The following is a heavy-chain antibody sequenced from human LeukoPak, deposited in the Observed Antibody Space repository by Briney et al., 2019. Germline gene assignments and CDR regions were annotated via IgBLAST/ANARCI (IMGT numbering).Heavy chain of an antibody. CDR2: INHSGST. CDR1: GGSFSGYY. J-gene: IGHJ4*02. Sequence: SETLSLTCAVYGGSFSGYYWSWIRQPPGKGLEWIGEINHSGSTNYNPSLKSRVTISVDTSKNQFSLKLSSVTAADTAVYYCARDPANYYDSSGFDYWGQGTLVTVSS. D-gene: IGHD3-22*01. CDR3: ARDPANYYDSSGFDY. V-gene: IGHV4-34*01.